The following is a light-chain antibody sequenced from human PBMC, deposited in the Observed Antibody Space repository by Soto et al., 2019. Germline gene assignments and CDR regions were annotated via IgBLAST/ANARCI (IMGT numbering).Light chain of an antibody. Sequence: VLTQSPGTLSLSPGERATLSCRASQSVSSNYLAWYQHKPGQAPRLVIYGASSRATGIPDRFSGSGSETDFTLTISRLEPEDFAVYYCQQYGSSPRTFGQGTKVDIK. V-gene: IGKV3-20*01. J-gene: IGKJ1*01. CDR3: QQYGSSPRT. CDR2: GAS. CDR1: QSVSSNY.